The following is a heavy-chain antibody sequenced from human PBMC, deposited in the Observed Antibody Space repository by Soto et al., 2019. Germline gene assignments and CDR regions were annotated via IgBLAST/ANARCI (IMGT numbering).Heavy chain of an antibody. J-gene: IGHJ5*02. CDR2: IDPSDSYA. CDR1: GYSFTSYW. Sequence: PGESLKISCTGSGYSFTSYWISWVRQMPAKGLEWMGRIDPSDSYANYSPSFQGHVTFSADKSISTAYLQWSSLRASDTAMYYCARHKAFYYDSSGAWGQGTLVTVSS. CDR3: ARHKAFYYDSSGA. D-gene: IGHD3-22*01. V-gene: IGHV5-10-1*01.